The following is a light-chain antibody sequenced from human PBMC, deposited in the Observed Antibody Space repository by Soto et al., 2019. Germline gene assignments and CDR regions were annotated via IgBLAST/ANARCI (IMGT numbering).Light chain of an antibody. J-gene: IGLJ1*01. V-gene: IGLV2-14*03. CDR1: SSDVGGYNY. CDR3: SSYTSSSLHV. Sequence: QSSLTQPASVSGSPGQSITISCTGTSSDVGGYNYVSWYQQHPGKAPKLMIYDVSNRPSGVSNRFSGSKSGNTASLTISGLQAEDEADYYCSSYTSSSLHVFGTGTRSPY. CDR2: DVS.